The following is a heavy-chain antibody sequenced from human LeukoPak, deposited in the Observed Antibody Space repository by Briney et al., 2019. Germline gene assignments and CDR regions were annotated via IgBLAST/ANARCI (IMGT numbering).Heavy chain of an antibody. V-gene: IGHV4-34*01. Sequence: PSETLSLTCAVYGGSFSGYYWSWIRQPPGKGLEWMGEINHSGSTNYNPSLKSRVTISVGTSKNQFSLKLSSVTAADTAVYYCASRDYDFWSGYYTAYYWGQGTLVTVSS. D-gene: IGHD3-3*01. CDR3: ASRDYDFWSGYYTAYY. J-gene: IGHJ4*02. CDR2: INHSGST. CDR1: GGSFSGYY.